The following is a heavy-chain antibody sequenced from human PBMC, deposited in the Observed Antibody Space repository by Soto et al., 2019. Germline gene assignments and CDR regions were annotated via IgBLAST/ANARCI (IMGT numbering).Heavy chain of an antibody. D-gene: IGHD1-26*01. V-gene: IGHV3-15*07. J-gene: IGHJ4*02. Sequence: EVQLVESGGGLVKPGGSLRLSCAASGFTISGAWMNWVRQAPGKGLEWVGRIKTKTQGETTDYAAPVKGRFTISRDDSENTLSLHMNSLKIEDTPVYYCTTGSVEGYWGQGTLVTVSS. CDR1: GFTISGAW. CDR2: IKTKTQGETT. CDR3: TTGSVEGY.